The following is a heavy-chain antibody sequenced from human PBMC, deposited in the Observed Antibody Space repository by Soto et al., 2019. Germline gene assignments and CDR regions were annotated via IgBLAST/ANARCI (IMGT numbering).Heavy chain of an antibody. Sequence: PAESLRLSCAASGFTFTSYLMTWVRQAPGKGLEWVATIIVSGGSTYYADSVKGRFTISRDNSTNMLYLKMNNLRAEDTDFYFCAKETGEATNAYSVSYYYGLDVWGQGTMVTVSS. V-gene: IGHV3-23*01. J-gene: IGHJ6*02. D-gene: IGHD4-17*01. CDR3: AKETGEATNAYSVSYYYGLDV. CDR2: IIVSGGST. CDR1: GFTFTSYL.